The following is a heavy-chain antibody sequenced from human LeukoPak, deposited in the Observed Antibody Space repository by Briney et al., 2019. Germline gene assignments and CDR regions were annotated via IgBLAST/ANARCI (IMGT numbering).Heavy chain of an antibody. J-gene: IGHJ4*02. V-gene: IGHV3-30*02. Sequence: GGSLRLSCAASGFTSSSYGMHWVRQAPGKGLEWVAFIRYDGSNKYYADSVKGRFTISRDNSKNTLYLQMNSLRAEDTAVYYCAKDGDYDFWSGYSYYFDYWGQGTLVTVSS. CDR2: IRYDGSNK. CDR1: GFTSSSYG. CDR3: AKDGDYDFWSGYSYYFDY. D-gene: IGHD3-3*01.